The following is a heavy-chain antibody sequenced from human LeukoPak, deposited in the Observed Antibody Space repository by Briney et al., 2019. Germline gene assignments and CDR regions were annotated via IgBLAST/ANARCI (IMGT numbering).Heavy chain of an antibody. CDR3: ARDPAPYDSSGYNY. CDR2: ISSSSSYI. V-gene: IGHV3-21*01. J-gene: IGHJ4*02. D-gene: IGHD3-22*01. CDR1: GFTFSSYS. Sequence: KPGGSLRLSGAASGFTFSSYSMNWVRQAPGKGLEWVSSISSSSSYIYYADSVKGLFIISRDDAKNSLYLQMNSLRAEETAVYYCARDPAPYDSSGYNYSGQGTLVTVSS.